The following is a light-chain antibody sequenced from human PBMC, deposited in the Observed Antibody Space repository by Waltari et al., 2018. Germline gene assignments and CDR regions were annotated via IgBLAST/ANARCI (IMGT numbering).Light chain of an antibody. CDR3: CSYAGTIPFV. J-gene: IGLJ1*01. Sequence: QSALTQTASVSGSPGQSITISCTGTSSDIGSFNLVSWYQQHPGKAPKLMIYEVSQRPSGVSNRFSGSMSANTASLTISGLQAADEADYYCCSYAGTIPFVFGTGTKVTVL. CDR2: EVS. V-gene: IGLV2-23*02. CDR1: SSDIGSFNL.